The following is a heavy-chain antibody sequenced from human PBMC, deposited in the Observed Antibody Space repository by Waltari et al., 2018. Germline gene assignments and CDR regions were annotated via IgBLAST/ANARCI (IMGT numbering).Heavy chain of an antibody. CDR2: IYYSGST. CDR1: GGSISSYY. CDR3: ARGFCSGGSCYSDY. J-gene: IGHJ4*02. D-gene: IGHD2-15*01. V-gene: IGHV4-59*01. Sequence: QVQLQESGPGLVEPSETLSLTCTVSGGSISSYYWCWIRQPPGKGLEWIGYIYYSGSTNYNPSLKSRVTISVDTSKNQFSLKLSSVTAADTAVYYCARGFCSGGSCYSDYWGQGTLVTVSS.